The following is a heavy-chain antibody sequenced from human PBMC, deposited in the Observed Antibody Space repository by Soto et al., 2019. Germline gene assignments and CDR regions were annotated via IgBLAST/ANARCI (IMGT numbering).Heavy chain of an antibody. Sequence: SETLSLTCAVYGGSFSGYYWSWIRQPPGKGLEWIGEINHGGSTNYNPSLKSRVTISVDTSKNQFSLKLSSVTAADTAVYYCARERYGRIDYWGQGTLVTVSS. CDR3: ARERYGRIDY. D-gene: IGHD3-9*01. J-gene: IGHJ4*02. V-gene: IGHV4-34*01. CDR1: GGSFSGYY. CDR2: INHGGST.